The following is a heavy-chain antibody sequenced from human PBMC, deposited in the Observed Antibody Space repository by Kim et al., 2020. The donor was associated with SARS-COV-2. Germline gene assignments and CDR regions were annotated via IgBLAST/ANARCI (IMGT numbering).Heavy chain of an antibody. CDR1: GGSFSGYY. CDR2: INHSGST. J-gene: IGHJ5*02. D-gene: IGHD3-9*01. CDR3: ARGHGRKIFRWFDP. V-gene: IGHV4-34*01. Sequence: SETLSLTCAVYGGSFSGYYWSWIRQPPGKGLEWIGEINHSGSTNYNPSLKSRVTISVDTSKNQFSLKLSSVTAADTAVYYCARGHGRKIFRWFDPWGQGTLVTVSS.